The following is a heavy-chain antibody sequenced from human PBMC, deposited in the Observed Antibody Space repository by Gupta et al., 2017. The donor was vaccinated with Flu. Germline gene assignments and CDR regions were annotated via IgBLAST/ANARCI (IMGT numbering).Heavy chain of an antibody. CDR3: ARDKLSVVVAGLPNAMDV. CDR1: GYTFNTFG. D-gene: IGHD2-15*01. Sequence: QVQLVQSGAEVKKPGASVKVSCKASGYTFNTFGINWVRQAPGQGLEWMGWISAYSGNTNFAQKLQGRVTMTTDTSTGTAYMELRSLRSDDTAVYYCARDKLSVVVAGLPNAMDVWGQGTTVTVSS. V-gene: IGHV1-18*01. CDR2: ISAYSGNT. J-gene: IGHJ6*02.